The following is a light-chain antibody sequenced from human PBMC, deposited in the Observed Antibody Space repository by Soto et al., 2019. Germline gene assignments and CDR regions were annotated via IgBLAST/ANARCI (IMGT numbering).Light chain of an antibody. Sequence: QSVLTQPASVSGSPGQSITISCTGTDSDVGAYNYVSWYQQHPGQAPKLLIRNVSNRPSGVSDRFSGSKSGSTASLTISGLQAEDEADYYCSSYTISSTLLFGGGTKVTVL. V-gene: IGLV2-14*03. CDR3: SSYTISSTLL. CDR2: NVS. J-gene: IGLJ2*01. CDR1: DSDVGAYNY.